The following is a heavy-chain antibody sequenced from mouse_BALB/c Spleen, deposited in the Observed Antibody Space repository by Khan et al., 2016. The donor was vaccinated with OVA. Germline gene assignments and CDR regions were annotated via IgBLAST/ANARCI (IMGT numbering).Heavy chain of an antibody. CDR1: GFTFSDYG. V-gene: IGHV5-15*02. CDR2: ISTVAYSV. CDR3: ARVSYTNYEEIGVLDY. D-gene: IGHD2-5*01. Sequence: EVELVESGGGLVQPGGSRKLSCAASGFTFSDYGMAWVRQGPGKGPEWVAFISTVAYSVYYADTVTGRFIVSRENAKSTLYLKMSSLRSEDTAFYYCARVSYTNYEEIGVLDYWGQGTTLTVSS. J-gene: IGHJ2*01.